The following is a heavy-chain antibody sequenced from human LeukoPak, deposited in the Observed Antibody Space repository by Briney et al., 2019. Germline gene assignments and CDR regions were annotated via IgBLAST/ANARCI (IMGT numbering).Heavy chain of an antibody. CDR1: GGSISSGDYY. CDR2: IYYSGST. CDR3: ARDPDYGGNSGRYFDL. Sequence: SETLSLTCTVSGGSISSGDYYWSWIRQPPGKGLEWIGYIYYSGSTYYNPSLKSRVTISVDTSKNQFSLKLSSVTAADTAVYYCARDPDYGGNSGRYFDLWGRGTLVTVSS. J-gene: IGHJ2*01. V-gene: IGHV4-30-4*08. D-gene: IGHD4-23*01.